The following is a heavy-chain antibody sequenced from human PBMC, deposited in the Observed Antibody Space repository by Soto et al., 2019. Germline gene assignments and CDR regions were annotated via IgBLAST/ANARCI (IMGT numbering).Heavy chain of an antibody. CDR2: INPSGGST. Sequence: ASVKVSCKASGYTFTSYYMHWVRQAPGQGLEWMGIINPSGGSTSYAQKFQGRVTMTRDTSTSTVYMELSSLRSEDTAVYYCARDVPGSSPPPSNYYYGMGVWGQGTTVTVSS. V-gene: IGHV1-46*01. J-gene: IGHJ6*02. CDR1: GYTFTSYY. CDR3: ARDVPGSSPPPSNYYYGMGV. D-gene: IGHD6-6*01.